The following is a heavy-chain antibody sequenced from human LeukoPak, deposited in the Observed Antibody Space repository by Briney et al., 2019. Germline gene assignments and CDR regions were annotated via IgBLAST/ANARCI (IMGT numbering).Heavy chain of an antibody. CDR2: MNPNSGNT. CDR1: GYTFTSYD. J-gene: IGHJ4*02. CDR3: ARGIAARPIDY. V-gene: IGHV1-8*01. D-gene: IGHD6-6*01. Sequence: ASVKVSCKASGYTFTSYDISWVRQATGQGLEWMGWMNPNSGNTGYAQKFQGRVAMTRNTSISTAYMELSSLRSEDTAVYYCARGIAARPIDYWGQGTLVTVSS.